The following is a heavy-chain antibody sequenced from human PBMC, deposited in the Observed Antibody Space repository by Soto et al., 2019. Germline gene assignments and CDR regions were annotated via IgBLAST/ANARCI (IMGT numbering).Heavy chain of an antibody. Sequence: QVQLVESGGGLVKPGGSLRLSCAASGFTFSDYYMSWIRQAPGKGLEWVSYISSSSSYTNYADSVKGRFTISRDNAKNSLYLQMNSPRADDTAVYYCAREGRFGELTSNWFDPWGQGPLVTVSS. J-gene: IGHJ5*02. D-gene: IGHD3-10*01. V-gene: IGHV3-11*05. CDR3: AREGRFGELTSNWFDP. CDR2: ISSSSSYT. CDR1: GFTFSDYY.